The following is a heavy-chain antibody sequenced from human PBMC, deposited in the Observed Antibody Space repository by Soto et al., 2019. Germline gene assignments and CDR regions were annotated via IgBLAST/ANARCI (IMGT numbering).Heavy chain of an antibody. Sequence: ASVKVSCKVSGYTLTELSMHWVRQAPGKGLEWMGGFDPEDGETIYAQKFQGRVTMTEDTSTDTAYMELSSLRSEDTAVYYCATAKSGYHLYYYYYGMDVWGQGTTVTVS. J-gene: IGHJ6*02. D-gene: IGHD3-22*01. CDR1: GYTLTELS. CDR3: ATAKSGYHLYYYYYGMDV. V-gene: IGHV1-24*01. CDR2: FDPEDGET.